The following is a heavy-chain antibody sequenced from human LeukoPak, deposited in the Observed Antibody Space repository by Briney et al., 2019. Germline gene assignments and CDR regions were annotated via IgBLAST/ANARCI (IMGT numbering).Heavy chain of an antibody. CDR3: AKGKSSSWPYYFDY. CDR2: ISWNSGSI. D-gene: IGHD6-13*01. Sequence: SLRLSCAASGFTFDDYAMHWVRQAPGKGLEWVSGISWNSGSIGYADSVKGRFTISRDNAKNSLYLQMNSLRAEDTALYYCAKGKSSSWPYYFDYWGQGTLVTVSS. CDR1: GFTFDDYA. V-gene: IGHV3-9*01. J-gene: IGHJ4*02.